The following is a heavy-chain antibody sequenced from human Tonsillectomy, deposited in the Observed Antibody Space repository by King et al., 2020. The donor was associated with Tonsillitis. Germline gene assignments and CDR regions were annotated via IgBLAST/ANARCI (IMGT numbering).Heavy chain of an antibody. J-gene: IGHJ3*02. CDR2: IYYSGST. D-gene: IGHD3-10*01. CDR3: ARARGDDAFDI. V-gene: IGHV4-59*01. Sequence: VQLQESGPGLVKPSETLSLTCTVSGGSISSYYWSWIRPTPGKGLEWIGYIYYSGSTNYNPSLKSRVTISVDTSKNQFSLKLSSVTAADTAVYYCARARGDDAFDIWGQGTMVTVSS. CDR1: GGSISSYY.